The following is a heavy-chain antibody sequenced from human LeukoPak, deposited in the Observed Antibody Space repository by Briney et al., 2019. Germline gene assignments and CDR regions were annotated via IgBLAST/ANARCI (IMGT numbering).Heavy chain of an antibody. D-gene: IGHD6-25*01. CDR2: IWYDGSNK. CDR3: ARVAAAAKGDAFDI. V-gene: IGHV3-33*01. Sequence: GGSLRLSCAASGFTFSSYVMHWVRQAPGKGLEWVALIWYDGSNKYFADSVKGRFTISSDSSKNTLYLQMNSLRAEDTAVYYCARVAAAAKGDAFDIWGQGTMVTVSS. CDR1: GFTFSSYV. J-gene: IGHJ3*02.